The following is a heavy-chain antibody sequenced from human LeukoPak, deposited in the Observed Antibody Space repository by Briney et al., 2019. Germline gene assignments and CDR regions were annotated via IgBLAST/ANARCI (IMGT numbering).Heavy chain of an antibody. D-gene: IGHD3-22*01. V-gene: IGHV3-53*01. CDR1: GFTVSSNY. Sequence: GRCLRPSCAASGFTVSSNYMSWVRQAPGKGMEWVSVIYSGGSTYYADSVKGRFTISRDNSKNTLYLQMNSLRAEDTAVYYCARDTYYYDSSGYDYYYGMDVWGQGTTVTVSS. CDR3: ARDTYYYDSSGYDYYYGMDV. CDR2: IYSGGST. J-gene: IGHJ6*02.